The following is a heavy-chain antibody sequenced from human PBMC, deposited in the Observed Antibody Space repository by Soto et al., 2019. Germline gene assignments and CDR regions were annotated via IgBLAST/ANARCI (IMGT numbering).Heavy chain of an antibody. J-gene: IGHJ4*01. CDR1: GVSIRTYY. V-gene: IGHV4-59*08. CDR2: IYYTGST. CDR3: ASHRGFCSTTSCHFTNAFDY. D-gene: IGHD2-2*01. Sequence: SETLSLTCPVSGVSIRTYYWIWIRQSPGKGLEWIGYIYYTGSTHYNPSLKSRVTISVDSSKNQFSLHLSSLTAADTAVYYCASHRGFCSTTSCHFTNAFDYWGQGTLVTVSS.